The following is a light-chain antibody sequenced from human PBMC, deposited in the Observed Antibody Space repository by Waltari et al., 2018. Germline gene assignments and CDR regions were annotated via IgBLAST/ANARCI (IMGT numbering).Light chain of an antibody. Sequence: DIQRTQSPSSVSASVGDRVSITCRASQAISSYLAWYQQKPGKAPNLLIYGASSLQSGVPSRFSGSGSGTDFTLTISSLQPEDFATYYCQQANSFPLTFGGGTKVELK. CDR1: QAISSY. V-gene: IGKV1-12*01. J-gene: IGKJ4*01. CDR2: GAS. CDR3: QQANSFPLT.